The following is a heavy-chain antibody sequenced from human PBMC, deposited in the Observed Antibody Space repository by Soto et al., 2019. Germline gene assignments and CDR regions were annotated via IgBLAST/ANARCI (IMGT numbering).Heavy chain of an antibody. J-gene: IGHJ5*02. CDR3: TWSAGWYAVHA. CDR1: GDSVSSPYY. V-gene: IGHV4-4*02. CDR2: VFHTGTT. Sequence: QVQLQESGPGLVKPSGTLSLTCAVSGDSVSSPYYWCWVRQPPGKGLEWIGEVFHTGTTSYNPSLRSRVTISMHKYNSQFFLDLSSMTSGVTVVDYCTWSAGWYAVHAWGSGTLVHVSS. D-gene: IGHD6-19*01.